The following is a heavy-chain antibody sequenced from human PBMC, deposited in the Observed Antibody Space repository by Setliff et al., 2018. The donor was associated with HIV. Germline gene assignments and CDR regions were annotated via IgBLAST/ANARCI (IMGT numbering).Heavy chain of an antibody. D-gene: IGHD3-10*01. Sequence: GGSLRLSCAASGFSFTNAWMAWVRQAPGKGLEWVGRIKSKTDGGTTDYATSVKGTFTISRDDSKNTLYLQMNSLKTEDTAVYYCTTRDPGAYWGQGTLVTVSS. CDR1: GFSFTNAW. J-gene: IGHJ4*02. V-gene: IGHV3-15*01. CDR2: IKSKTDGGTT. CDR3: TTRDPGAY.